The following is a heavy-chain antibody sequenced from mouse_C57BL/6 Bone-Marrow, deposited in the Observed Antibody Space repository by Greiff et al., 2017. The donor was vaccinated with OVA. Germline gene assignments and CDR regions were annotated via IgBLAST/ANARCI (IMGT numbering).Heavy chain of an antibody. D-gene: IGHD1-1*01. V-gene: IGHV5-4*01. CDR1: GFTFSSYA. CDR2: ISDGGSYT. Sequence: EVHLVESGGGLVKPGGSLKLSCAASGFTFSSYAMSWVRQTPEKRLEWVATISDGGSYTYYPDNVKGRFTISRDNAKNNLYLQMSHLKSEDTAMYYCARVITTVVAHFDYWGQGTTLTVSS. CDR3: ARVITTVVAHFDY. J-gene: IGHJ2*01.